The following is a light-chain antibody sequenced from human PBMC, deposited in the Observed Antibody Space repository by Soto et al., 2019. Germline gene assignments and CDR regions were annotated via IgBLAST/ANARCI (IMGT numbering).Light chain of an antibody. CDR1: TSNIGNNA. CDR2: FDD. Sequence: QSVLTQPPSVSGAPRQRVSISCSGATSNIGNNAVNWYQQLPGKAPKLLIYFDDLMPSGVSDRFSGSKSGTSASLAISELQSEDEADYYCAAWDDSLNVVLFGGGTKVTVL. CDR3: AAWDDSLNVVL. J-gene: IGLJ2*01. V-gene: IGLV1-36*01.